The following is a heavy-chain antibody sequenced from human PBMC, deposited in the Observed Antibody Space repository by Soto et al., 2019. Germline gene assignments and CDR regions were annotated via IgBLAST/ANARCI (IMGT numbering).Heavy chain of an antibody. CDR2: ISGSGGST. CDR3: AKDTGLGGTGSLCFDY. V-gene: IGHV3-23*01. J-gene: IGHJ4*02. CDR1: GFTFSSYA. Sequence: EVQLLESGGGLVQPGGSLRLSCAASGFTFSSYAMTWVRQAPGKGLEWVSAISGSGGSTYYADSVKGRFTISRDNSKNTRYLQMNRLRAEDTAVYYCAKDTGLGGTGSLCFDYWGQGTLVTVSS. D-gene: IGHD1-1*01.